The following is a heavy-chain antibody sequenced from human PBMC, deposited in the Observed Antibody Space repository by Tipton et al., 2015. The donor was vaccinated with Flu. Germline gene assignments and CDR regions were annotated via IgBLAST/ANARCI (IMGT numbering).Heavy chain of an antibody. CDR2: ISYTGSNK. V-gene: IGHV3-30*18. Sequence: SLRLSCAASGFTFSSYGMHWVRQAPGKGLEWVAVISYTGSNKYYADSVEGRFTISRDNSKNTLYLQMNSLRAEDTAVYYCAKDGGEHYYDSTAGGYWGQGTLVTVSS. D-gene: IGHD3-22*01. J-gene: IGHJ4*02. CDR3: AKDGGEHYYDSTAGGY. CDR1: GFTFSSYG.